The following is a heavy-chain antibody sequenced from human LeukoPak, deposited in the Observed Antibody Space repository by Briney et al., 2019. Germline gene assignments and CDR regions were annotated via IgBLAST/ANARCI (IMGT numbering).Heavy chain of an antibody. Sequence: ASVKGSCKGSGYSFADYYIHWVRQAPGQGREWMGWINPNSGGTNYAQKFQGRVTMTSDTSISTAYMELSSLRSDDTAVYYCARVPCLTTTCDPRNWFDPWGQGTLVTVSS. CDR1: GYSFADYY. CDR2: INPNSGGT. V-gene: IGHV1-2*02. D-gene: IGHD2-2*01. J-gene: IGHJ5*02. CDR3: ARVPCLTTTCDPRNWFDP.